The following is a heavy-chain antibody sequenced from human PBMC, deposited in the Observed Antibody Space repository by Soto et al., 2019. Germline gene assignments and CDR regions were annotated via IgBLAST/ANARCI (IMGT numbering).Heavy chain of an antibody. V-gene: IGHV5-10-1*01. CDR3: ARNESPTYCHPPFAP. CDR1: GDTFTTYW. CDR2: IGPSDSYNS. Sequence: GESLKISCTGSGDTFTTYWISWLRQMPAKGLEGMGRIGPSDSYNSRCSPSFQSHVTMSVEKSISTAYLQWSSLRASDTPMYFCARNESPTYCHPPFAPGGQRNPVTVSS. D-gene: IGHD2-21*02. J-gene: IGHJ5*02.